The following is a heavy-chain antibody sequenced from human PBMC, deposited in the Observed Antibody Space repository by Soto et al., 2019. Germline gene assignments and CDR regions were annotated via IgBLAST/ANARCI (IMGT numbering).Heavy chain of an antibody. J-gene: IGHJ4*02. CDR1: GFTFSSSA. D-gene: IGHD2-2*01. CDR3: AKDRRYPRDYFHY. Sequence: GVLRLSCAASGFTFSSSAISWVRQAPGKGLEWVSAVSANGQGIYYADSVRGRFTISRDNSKNTVFLHMDSLSAEDTAVYYCAKDRRYPRDYFHYRGQGTLGAVSS. V-gene: IGHV3-23*01. CDR2: VSANGQGI.